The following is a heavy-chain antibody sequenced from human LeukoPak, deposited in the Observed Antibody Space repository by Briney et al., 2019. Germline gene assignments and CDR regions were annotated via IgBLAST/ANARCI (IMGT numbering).Heavy chain of an antibody. CDR3: ARDLGWDYYDSSGYYYGNAPLNNWFDP. D-gene: IGHD3-22*01. CDR2: IYYSGST. CDR1: GGSISSYY. V-gene: IGHV4-59*01. J-gene: IGHJ5*02. Sequence: PSETLSLTCTVSGGSISSYYWSWIRQPPGKGLEWIGYIYYSGSTNYNPSLKSRVTISVDTSKNQFSLKLSSVTAADTAVYYCARDLGWDYYDSSGYYYGNAPLNNWFDPWGQGTLVTVSS.